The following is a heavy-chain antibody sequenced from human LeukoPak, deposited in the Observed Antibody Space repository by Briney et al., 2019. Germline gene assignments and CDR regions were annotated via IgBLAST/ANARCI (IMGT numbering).Heavy chain of an antibody. J-gene: IGHJ4*02. CDR2: IYTSGST. Sequence: SETLSLTCTVSGGSISSYYWSWIRQPAGKGLEWIGRIYTSGSTNYNPSLKSRITISVDTSKNQFSLKLSSVTAADTAVYYCARSGYSYGYDYWGQGTLVTVSS. CDR1: GGSISSYY. D-gene: IGHD5-18*01. CDR3: ARSGYSYGYDY. V-gene: IGHV4-4*07.